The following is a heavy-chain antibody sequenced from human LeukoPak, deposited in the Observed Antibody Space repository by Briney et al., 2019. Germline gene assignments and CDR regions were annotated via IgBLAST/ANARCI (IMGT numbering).Heavy chain of an antibody. CDR3: ARDLVSGWHSGSFDY. Sequence: SQTLSLTCAISGDSVSSNSGAWHWIRQSPSRGLEWLGRTYYRSKWYNEYAVSVKSRITINPDTSKNQFSLQLNSVTPEDTAVYYCARDLVSGWHSGSFDYWGQGTLVTVSS. CDR2: TYYRSKWYN. V-gene: IGHV6-1*01. CDR1: GDSVSSNSGA. J-gene: IGHJ4*02. D-gene: IGHD6-19*01.